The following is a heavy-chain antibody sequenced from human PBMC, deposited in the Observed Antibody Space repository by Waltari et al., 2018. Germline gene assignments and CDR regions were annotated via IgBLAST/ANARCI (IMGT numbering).Heavy chain of an antibody. Sequence: QVQLVESGGGVVQPGRSLRLSCAASGFTFSSSAMHWVRQAPGKGLEWVAVISYDGSNKYYVDSVKGRFTISRDNSKNTLYLQMNSLRTEDTAVYYCARDQGSGEQYDYWGQGTLVTVSS. V-gene: IGHV3-30*04. CDR2: ISYDGSNK. CDR3: ARDQGSGEQYDY. J-gene: IGHJ4*02. CDR1: GFTFSSSA.